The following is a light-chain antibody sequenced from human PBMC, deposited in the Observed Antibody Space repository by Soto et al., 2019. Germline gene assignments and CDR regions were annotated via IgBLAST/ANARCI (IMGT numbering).Light chain of an antibody. CDR3: QHYGTSLYT. CDR2: GAS. J-gene: IGKJ2*01. V-gene: IGKV3-20*01. CDR1: QIISSTY. Sequence: DIGLTQSPGTLSLSPGERAILACRASQIISSTYLGWYQQKPGQAPRLLIYGASSRATGIPDRFRGSGSGTDFTLNISRLEPEDFAGYYCQHYGTSLYTFGQGTKLEIK.